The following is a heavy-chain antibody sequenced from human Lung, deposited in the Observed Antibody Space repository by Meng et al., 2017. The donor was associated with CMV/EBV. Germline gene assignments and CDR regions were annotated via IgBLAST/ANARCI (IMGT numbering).Heavy chain of an antibody. CDR3: ARDGFCSNGVCTISGDAFDI. D-gene: IGHD2-8*01. J-gene: IGHJ3*02. Sequence: GGSLRLSXAASGFTFSNHAMHWVRQAPGKGLEWMALISYDGRNNFHADSVEGRFTISRDNSKNTLFLQMNSLRAEDTAVYYCARDGFCSNGVCTISGDAFDIWGQGTMVTVSS. CDR1: GFTFSNHA. CDR2: ISYDGRNN. V-gene: IGHV3-30*04.